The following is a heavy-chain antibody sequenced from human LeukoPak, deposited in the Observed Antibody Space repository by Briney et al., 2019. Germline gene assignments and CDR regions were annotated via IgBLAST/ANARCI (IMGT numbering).Heavy chain of an antibody. CDR3: ARARGGCSSTSCYSLLGPFDY. J-gene: IGHJ4*02. Sequence: GGSLRLSCAASGLTFSSYAMHWVRQAPGKGLEWVAVISYDGSNKYYADSVKGRFTISRDNSKNTLYLQMNSLRAEDAAVYYCARARGGCSSTSCYSLLGPFDYWGQGTLVTVSS. V-gene: IGHV3-30-3*01. CDR1: GLTFSSYA. D-gene: IGHD2-2*02. CDR2: ISYDGSNK.